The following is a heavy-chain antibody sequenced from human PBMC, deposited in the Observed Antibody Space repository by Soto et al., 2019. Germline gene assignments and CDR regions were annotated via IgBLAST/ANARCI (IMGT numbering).Heavy chain of an antibody. CDR1: GYRFSSYW. Sequence: GESLKISCQGSGYRFSSYWIGWVRQRPGKGVEWLGLIWPGDSDTRYSPSFEGQVTISADKSINTTYLQWGSMKASDAAMYYCARGGDEINPRNYSLDYWGLGTLVTVSS. CDR3: ARGGDEINPRNYSLDY. J-gene: IGHJ4*02. CDR2: IWPGDSDT. V-gene: IGHV5-51*01.